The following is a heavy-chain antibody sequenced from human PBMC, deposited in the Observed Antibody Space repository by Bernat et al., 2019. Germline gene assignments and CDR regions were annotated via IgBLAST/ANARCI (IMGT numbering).Heavy chain of an antibody. CDR2: ISGSGGNT. CDR1: GFTFSNHV. CDR3: GARDTGGMDY. Sequence: EVQLLESGGVFIQPGGSLRLSCAASGFTFSNHVLSWVRQAPGKGLEWVSGISGSGGNTNYADSVKGRFTISRDNSKNTLYLQMNSLRAEDSAVADCGARDTGGMDYWGQGTLVTVSS. V-gene: IGHV3-23*01. D-gene: IGHD2-8*02. J-gene: IGHJ4*02.